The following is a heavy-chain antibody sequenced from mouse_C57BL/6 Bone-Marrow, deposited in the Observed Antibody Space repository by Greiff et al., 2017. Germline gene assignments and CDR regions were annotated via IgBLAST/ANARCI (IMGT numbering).Heavy chain of an antibody. CDR1: GYTFTSYC. J-gene: IGHJ1*03. V-gene: IGHV1-53*01. CDR3: ASPHDYDDGDWYYDV. Sequence: QVQLQQPGTELVKPGASVKLSCKASGYTFTSYCMHWVKQRPGQGLEWIGNINPSNGGTNYNEKFKSKATLTVDKSSSTAYMQLSSLTSEDSAVYYCASPHDYDDGDWYYDVWGTGTTVTVSS. CDR2: INPSNGGT. D-gene: IGHD2-4*01.